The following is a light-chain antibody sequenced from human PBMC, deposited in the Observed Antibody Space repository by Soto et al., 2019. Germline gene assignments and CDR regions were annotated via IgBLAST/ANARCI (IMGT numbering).Light chain of an antibody. J-gene: IGLJ1*01. V-gene: IGLV2-14*01. CDR3: NSYTTSSSLYV. Sequence: QSALTQPASVSGSPGQSITISCTGTSSDIGGYDYVSWYQQYPGKAPKLMIYDVSNRPSGVSDRFSGSKSANTASLTISGLQAEDEADYYCNSYTTSSSLYVFGTGTKVNRP. CDR1: SSDIGGYDY. CDR2: DVS.